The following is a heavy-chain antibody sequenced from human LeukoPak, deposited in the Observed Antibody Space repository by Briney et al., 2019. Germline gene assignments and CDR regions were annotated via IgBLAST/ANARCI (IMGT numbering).Heavy chain of an antibody. Sequence: PGGSLRLSCAASGFTFSSYWMSWVRRAPGKGLEWVSTISGSGDTYYADSVKGRFTISRDDSKSTLSLQMNSLRAEDTALYYCAKKYYYGSGSYIFHFDHWGQGTPVTVSS. J-gene: IGHJ4*02. D-gene: IGHD3-10*01. CDR1: GFTFSSYW. V-gene: IGHV3-23*01. CDR3: AKKYYYGSGSYIFHFDH. CDR2: ISGSGDT.